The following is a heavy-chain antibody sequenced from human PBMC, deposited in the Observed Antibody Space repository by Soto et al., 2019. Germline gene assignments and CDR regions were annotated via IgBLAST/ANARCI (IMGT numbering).Heavy chain of an antibody. V-gene: IGHV4-59*08. Sequence: PSETLSLTCTVSGGSISSYYWSWIRQPPGKGLEWIGYIYYSGSTNYNPPLKSRVTISVDTSKNQFSLKLSSVTAADTAVYYCARVHGIRTIFGVVNSESPAFDYWGQGTLVTVSS. CDR2: IYYSGST. J-gene: IGHJ4*02. CDR3: ARVHGIRTIFGVVNSESPAFDY. CDR1: GGSISSYY. D-gene: IGHD3-3*01.